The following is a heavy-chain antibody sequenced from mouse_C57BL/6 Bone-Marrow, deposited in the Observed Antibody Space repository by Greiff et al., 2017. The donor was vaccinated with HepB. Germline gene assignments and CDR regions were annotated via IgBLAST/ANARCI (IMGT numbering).Heavy chain of an antibody. Sequence: EVQLQQSGPGLVKPSQSLSLTCSVTGYSITSGYYWNWIRQFPGNKLEWMGYISYDGSNNYNPSLKNRISITRDTSKNQFFLKLNSVTTEDTATYYCARDGTTVVAFYYFDYWGQGTTLTVSS. CDR2: ISYDGSN. CDR1: GYSITSGYY. J-gene: IGHJ2*01. CDR3: ARDGTTVVAFYYFDY. D-gene: IGHD1-1*01. V-gene: IGHV3-6*01.